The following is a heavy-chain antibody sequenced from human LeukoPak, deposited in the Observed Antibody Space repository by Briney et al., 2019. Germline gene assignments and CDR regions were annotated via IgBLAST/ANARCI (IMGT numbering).Heavy chain of an antibody. Sequence: SETLPLTCAVYGGSFSGYYWSWIRQPPGKGLEWIGEINHIGSTNYNPSPKSRVTISVDTSKNQFSLKLSSVTAADTAVYYCARTRIAVAGALGYWGQGTLVTVSS. CDR3: ARTRIAVAGALGY. D-gene: IGHD6-19*01. CDR1: GGSFSGYY. CDR2: INHIGST. V-gene: IGHV4-34*01. J-gene: IGHJ4*02.